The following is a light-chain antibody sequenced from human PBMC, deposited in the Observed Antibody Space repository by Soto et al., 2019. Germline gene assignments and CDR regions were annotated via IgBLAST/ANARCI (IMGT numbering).Light chain of an antibody. Sequence: QSVLTQPPAASGTPGQRVTISCSGSSSNIGSHPVNWYQQLPGTAPKLLLYGDNQRPSGVPDRFSASKSGASASLAISGLQSEDEATYYCASWDNSMNAIYVLGAGNQVTVL. CDR3: ASWDNSMNAIYV. J-gene: IGLJ1*01. CDR2: GDN. V-gene: IGLV1-44*01. CDR1: SSNIGSHP.